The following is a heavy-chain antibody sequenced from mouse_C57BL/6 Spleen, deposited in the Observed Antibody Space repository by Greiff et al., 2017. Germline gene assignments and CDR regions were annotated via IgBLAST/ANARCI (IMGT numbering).Heavy chain of an antibody. Sequence: EVKLEESGGGLVKPGGSLKLSCAASGFTFSSYTMSWVRQTPEKRLEWVATISGGGGNTYYPDSVKGRFTISRDNAKNTLYLQMSSLRSEDTALYYCARRDSNYGDFDVWGTGTTVTVSS. V-gene: IGHV5-9*01. J-gene: IGHJ1*03. CDR2: ISGGGGNT. D-gene: IGHD2-5*01. CDR3: ARRDSNYGDFDV. CDR1: GFTFSSYT.